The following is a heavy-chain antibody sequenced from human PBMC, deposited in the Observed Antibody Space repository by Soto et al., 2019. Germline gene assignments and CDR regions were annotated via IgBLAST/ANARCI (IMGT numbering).Heavy chain of an antibody. V-gene: IGHV3-33*01. CDR1: GFTFSSYG. D-gene: IGHD6-19*01. J-gene: IGHJ4*02. Sequence: QVQLVESGGGVVQPGRSLRLSCAASGFTFSSYGMHWVRQAPGKGLEWVAVIWYDGSNKYYADSVKGRFTISRDNSKNTLYLQMNSLRAEDTAVYYCARGRSSGWFFDYWGQGTLVTVSS. CDR3: ARGRSSGWFFDY. CDR2: IWYDGSNK.